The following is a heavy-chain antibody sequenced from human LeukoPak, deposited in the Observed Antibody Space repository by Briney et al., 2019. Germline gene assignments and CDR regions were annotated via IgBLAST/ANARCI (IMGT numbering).Heavy chain of an antibody. CDR1: SGSISSISND. J-gene: IGHJ6*02. CDR2: IYVNGRT. V-gene: IGHV4-39*07. Sequence: SQTLSPTCTVSSGSISSISNDCGWIRQHPGKGLEWSGRIYVNGRTYYNPSLKSRVTISVDTSKNQFSLKLSSVTAADTAVYYCARSGTGVFHLARERLLRYGMDVWSQGTTVTVFS. D-gene: IGHD3-3*01. CDR3: ARSGTGVFHLARERLLRYGMDV.